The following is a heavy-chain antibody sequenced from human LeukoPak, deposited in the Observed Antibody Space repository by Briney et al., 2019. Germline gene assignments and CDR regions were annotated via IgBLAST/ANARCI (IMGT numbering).Heavy chain of an antibody. CDR1: GGSISSSSHY. V-gene: IGHV4-39*01. J-gene: IGHJ1*01. CDR3: ARQRYCSSTSCYRNAEYFQH. D-gene: IGHD2-2*02. CDR2: IYYSGST. Sequence: ETLSLTCTVSGGSISSSSHYWGWIRQPPGKGLEWIGSIYYSGSTYYNPSLKSRVTISVDTSKNQFSLKLSSVTAADTAVYYCARQRYCSSTSCYRNAEYFQHWGQGTLVTVSS.